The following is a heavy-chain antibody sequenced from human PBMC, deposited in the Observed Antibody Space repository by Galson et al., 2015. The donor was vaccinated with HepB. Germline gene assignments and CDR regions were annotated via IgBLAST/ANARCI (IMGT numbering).Heavy chain of an antibody. CDR2: TYYRSKWYN. V-gene: IGHV6-1*01. Sequence: CAISGDSVSSNSAAWSWIRQSSSRGLEWLGRTYYRSKWYNDYAVSVKSRITINPDTSKNQFSLQLNSVTPEDTAVNYCARDSIAAAGLDYFDYWGQGTLVTVSS. CDR1: GDSVSSNSAA. J-gene: IGHJ4*02. CDR3: ARDSIAAAGLDYFDY. D-gene: IGHD6-13*01.